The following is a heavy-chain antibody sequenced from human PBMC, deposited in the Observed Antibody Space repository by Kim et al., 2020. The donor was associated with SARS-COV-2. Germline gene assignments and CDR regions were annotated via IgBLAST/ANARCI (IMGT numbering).Heavy chain of an antibody. CDR1: GFTFSSYS. CDR2: ISSSSSYI. Sequence: GGSLRLSCAASGFTFSSYSMNWVRQAPGKGLEWVSSISSSSSYIYYADSVKGRFTISRDNAKNSLYLQMNSLRAEDTAVYYCAREGEFPVVTFDYWGQGTLVTVSS. J-gene: IGHJ4*02. V-gene: IGHV3-21*01. D-gene: IGHD2-21*02. CDR3: AREGEFPVVTFDY.